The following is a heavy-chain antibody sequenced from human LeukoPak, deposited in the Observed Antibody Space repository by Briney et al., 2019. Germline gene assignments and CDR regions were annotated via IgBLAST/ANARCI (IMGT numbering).Heavy chain of an antibody. J-gene: IGHJ5*02. CDR2: IYYTGST. V-gene: IGHV4-59*01. CDR1: RVSISSYY. D-gene: IGHD6-6*01. CDR3: ARALRYSSSLNWFDP. Sequence: SETLSLTCTVSRVSISSYYWTWIRQPPGKGLEWIGYIYYTGSTNYNPSLKSRGTISVDTSKNQFSLKLSSVTAADTAVYYCARALRYSSSLNWFDPWGQGTLVTVSS.